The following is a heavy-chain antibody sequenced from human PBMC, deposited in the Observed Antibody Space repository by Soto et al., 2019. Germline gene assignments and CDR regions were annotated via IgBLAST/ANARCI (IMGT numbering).Heavy chain of an antibody. Sequence: EVQLVESGGGLVQPGGSLRLSCAASGFTFSSYWMHWVRQAPGKGLVWVSRINSDGSSTSYADSVKGRFTISRDNAKNTLYLQMNSLRAEDTAVYSWARGGSLNGYFDLWGRGTLVTVSS. V-gene: IGHV3-74*01. CDR3: ARGGSLNGYFDL. J-gene: IGHJ2*01. CDR1: GFTFSSYW. CDR2: INSDGSST. D-gene: IGHD1-26*01.